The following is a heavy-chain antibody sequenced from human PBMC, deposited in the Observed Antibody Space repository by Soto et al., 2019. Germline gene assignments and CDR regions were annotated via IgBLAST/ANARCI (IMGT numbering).Heavy chain of an antibody. V-gene: IGHV4-30-2*01. CDR3: ARAYSTLPTMGFDP. Sequence: TSETLSLTCAVSGGSXSSCVYSLSWIRQPPGQGLHWLGYISHSGSTYYNPSLKRRVTISVDRPKHQFSLKLRSVTAADTAVYYCARAYSTLPTMGFDPWGQGTLVTVSS. CDR2: ISHSGST. CDR1: GGSXSSCVYS. J-gene: IGHJ5*02. D-gene: IGHD6-13*01.